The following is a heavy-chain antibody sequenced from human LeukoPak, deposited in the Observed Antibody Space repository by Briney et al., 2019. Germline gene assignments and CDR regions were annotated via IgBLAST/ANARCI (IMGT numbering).Heavy chain of an antibody. CDR1: GGSISSGSYY. CDR3: ARHGSMRGYFDY. J-gene: IGHJ4*02. V-gene: IGHV4-39*01. Sequence: SETLSLTCTVSGGSISSGSYYWGWIRQPPGKGLEWIGSIYYSGSTYYNPSLKSRVTISVDTSKNQFSLKLSSVTAADTAVYYCARHGSMRGYFDYWGQGTLVTVSS. CDR2: IYYSGST.